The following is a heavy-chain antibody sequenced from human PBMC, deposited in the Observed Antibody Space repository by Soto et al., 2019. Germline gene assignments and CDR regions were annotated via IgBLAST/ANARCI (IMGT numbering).Heavy chain of an antibody. CDR2: IYYSGST. Sequence: SETLSLTCTVSGGSISSYYWSWIRQPPGKGLEWIGYIYYSGSTNYNPSLKSRVTISVDTSKNQFSLKLSSVTAADTAVYYCASTQLGMEDYYYYMDVWGKGTTVTVSS. CDR1: GGSISSYY. V-gene: IGHV4-59*01. D-gene: IGHD7-27*01. J-gene: IGHJ6*03. CDR3: ASTQLGMEDYYYYMDV.